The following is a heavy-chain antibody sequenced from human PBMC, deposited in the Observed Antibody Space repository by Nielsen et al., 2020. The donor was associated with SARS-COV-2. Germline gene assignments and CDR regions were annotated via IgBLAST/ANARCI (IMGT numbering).Heavy chain of an antibody. J-gene: IGHJ4*02. V-gene: IGHV3-30*03. Sequence: GESLKISCAASGFIFSRYGMHWVRQAPGKGLEWVAVISDDGSEKYYADSVKGRFTISRDNSKNTLYLQMNSLRGEDTAVYYCARGNGWGSYFDYWGQGTLVTVSS. CDR2: ISDDGSEK. D-gene: IGHD7-27*01. CDR1: GFIFSRYG. CDR3: ARGNGWGSYFDY.